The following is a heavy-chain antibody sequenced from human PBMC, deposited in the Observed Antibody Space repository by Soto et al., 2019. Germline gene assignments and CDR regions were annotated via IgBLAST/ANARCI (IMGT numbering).Heavy chain of an antibody. CDR3: AKARGQWLAIFDY. D-gene: IGHD6-19*01. CDR2: ISYDGSNK. V-gene: IGHV3-30*18. Sequence: QVQLVESGGGVVQPGRSLRLSCAASGFTFSSYGMHWVRQAPGKGLEWVAVISYDGSNKYYADSVKGRFTISRDNSKNTLYLQMNSLRAEDTAVYYCAKARGQWLAIFDYWGQGTLVTVSS. CDR1: GFTFSSYG. J-gene: IGHJ4*02.